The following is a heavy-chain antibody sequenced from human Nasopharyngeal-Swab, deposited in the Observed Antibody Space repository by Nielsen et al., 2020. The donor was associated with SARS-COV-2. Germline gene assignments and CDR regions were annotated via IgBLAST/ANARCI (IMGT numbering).Heavy chain of an antibody. V-gene: IGHV3-11*05. J-gene: IGHJ3*02. Sequence: GESLKISCAASGFTFSDYYMSWIRQAPGKGLEWVSYISSSSSYTNYVDSVKGRFTIPRDNAKNSLYLQMNSLRAEDTAVYYCAREIDSRGGDAFDIWGQGTMVTVSS. CDR3: AREIDSRGGDAFDI. D-gene: IGHD3-22*01. CDR2: ISSSSSYT. CDR1: GFTFSDYY.